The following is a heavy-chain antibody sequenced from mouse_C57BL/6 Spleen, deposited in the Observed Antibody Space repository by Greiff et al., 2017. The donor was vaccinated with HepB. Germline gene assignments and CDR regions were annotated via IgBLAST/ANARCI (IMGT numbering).Heavy chain of an antibody. J-gene: IGHJ4*01. D-gene: IGHD1-1*01. CDR1: GFTFSSYA. V-gene: IGHV5-9-1*02. CDR2: ISSGGDYI. Sequence: EVKLVESGEGLVKPGGSLKLSCAASGFTFSSYAMSWVRQTPEKRLEWVAYISSGGDYIYYADTVKGRFTISRDNARNTLYLQMSSLKSEDTAMYYCTREWITTVVATRYYAMDYWGQGTSVTVSS. CDR3: TREWITTVVATRYYAMDY.